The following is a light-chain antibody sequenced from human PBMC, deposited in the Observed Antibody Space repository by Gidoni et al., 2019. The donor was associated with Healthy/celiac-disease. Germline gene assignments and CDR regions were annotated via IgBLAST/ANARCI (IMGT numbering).Light chain of an antibody. V-gene: IGLV3-1*01. J-gene: IGLJ2*01. Sequence: SYELTQPPSVSVSPGHTASITCSGDKLGDKYACWYQQKPGQSTVLVIYQDSKRPSGIPERFSGSNSGNTATLTISGTQAMDEADYYCQPWDSSTVVFGGGTKLTVL. CDR3: QPWDSSTVV. CDR1: KLGDKY. CDR2: QDS.